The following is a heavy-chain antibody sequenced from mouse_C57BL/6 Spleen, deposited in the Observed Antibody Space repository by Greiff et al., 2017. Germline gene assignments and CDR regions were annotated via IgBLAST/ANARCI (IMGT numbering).Heavy chain of an antibody. J-gene: IGHJ1*03. D-gene: IGHD1-1*01. CDR3: TDYYGSSYGVLYFDV. CDR2: IDPETGGT. V-gene: IGHV1-15*01. Sequence: VKLQESGAELVRPGASVTLSCKASGYTFTDYEMHWVKQTPVHGLEWIGAIDPETGGTAYNQKFKGKAILTADKSSSTAYMELRSLTSEDSAVYYCTDYYGSSYGVLYFDVWGTGTTVTVSS. CDR1: GYTFTDYE.